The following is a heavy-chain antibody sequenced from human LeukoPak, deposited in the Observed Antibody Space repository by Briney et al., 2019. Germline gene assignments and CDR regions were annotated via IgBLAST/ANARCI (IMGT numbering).Heavy chain of an antibody. J-gene: IGHJ4*02. CDR1: GGSISSGDYY. D-gene: IGHD2-21*02. Sequence: PSETLSLTCTVSGGSISSGDYYWSWIRQPPGKGLEWVGYIYHSGSTYYNPSLKSRVTISVDTSKNQYSLKLSSVTAADTAVYYCARGTPTTLLVVTAIGRYYFDYWGQGTLVTVSS. CDR2: IYHSGST. V-gene: IGHV4-30-4*01. CDR3: ARGTPTTLLVVTAIGRYYFDY.